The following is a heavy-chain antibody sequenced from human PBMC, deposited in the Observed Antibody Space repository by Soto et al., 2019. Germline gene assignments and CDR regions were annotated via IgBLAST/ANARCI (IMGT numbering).Heavy chain of an antibody. J-gene: IGHJ3*02. D-gene: IGHD4-17*01. Sequence: QVQLQESGPGLVKPSETLSLTCTVSGGSISSYYWSWIRQPPGKGLEWIGYIYYSGSTNYNPSLKSRVPISVDTSKNQFSLKLSSVTAADTAVYYCARVYGDYAYDAFDIWGQGTMVTVSS. CDR1: GGSISSYY. CDR3: ARVYGDYAYDAFDI. CDR2: IYYSGST. V-gene: IGHV4-59*08.